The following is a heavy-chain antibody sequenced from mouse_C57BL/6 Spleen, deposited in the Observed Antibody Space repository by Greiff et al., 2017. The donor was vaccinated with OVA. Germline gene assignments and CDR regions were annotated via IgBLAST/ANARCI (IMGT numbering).Heavy chain of an antibody. V-gene: IGHV6-3*01. J-gene: IGHJ2*01. CDR3: TGGGVVATDY. CDR2: IRLKSDNYAT. CDR1: GFTFSNYW. D-gene: IGHD1-1*01. Sequence: EVKVEESGGGLVQPGGSMKLSCVASGFTFSNYWMNWVRQSPEKGLEWVAQIRLKSDNYATHYAESVKGRFTISRDDSKRSVYLQMNNLRAEDTGIYYCTGGGVVATDYWGQGTTLTVSS.